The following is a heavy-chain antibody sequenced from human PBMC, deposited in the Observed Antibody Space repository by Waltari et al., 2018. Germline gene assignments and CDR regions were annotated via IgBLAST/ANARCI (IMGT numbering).Heavy chain of an antibody. CDR3: ARDFYDVTSSFYTPGLFDY. V-gene: IGHV3-7*01. CDR2: VKQDGSDK. CDR1: GFTFSKYW. D-gene: IGHD3-3*01. Sequence: EVQLVDSGGGLVQPGGSLRLSCAASGFTFSKYWISWVRQAPGKGLEWVATVKQDGSDKYYVDSVKGRFTISRDNGDNSLYLQMNSLRAEDTAVYYCARDFYDVTSSFYTPGLFDYWGQGSLVTVSS. J-gene: IGHJ4*02.